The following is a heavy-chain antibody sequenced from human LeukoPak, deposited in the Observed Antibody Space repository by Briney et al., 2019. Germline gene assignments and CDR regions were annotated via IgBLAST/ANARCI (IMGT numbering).Heavy chain of an antibody. J-gene: IGHJ4*02. CDR2: ISGSGGST. Sequence: GRSLRLSCAASGFTFSRHGMHWVRQAPGKGLEWVSAISGSGGSTYYADSVKGRFTISRDNSKNTLYLQMNSLRAEDTAVYYCAKRIAAAGTGHWGQGTLVTVTS. CDR1: GFTFSRHG. D-gene: IGHD6-13*01. V-gene: IGHV3-23*01. CDR3: AKRIAAAGTGH.